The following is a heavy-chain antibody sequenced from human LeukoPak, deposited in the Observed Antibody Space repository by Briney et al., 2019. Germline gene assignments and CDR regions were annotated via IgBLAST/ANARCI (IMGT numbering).Heavy chain of an antibody. J-gene: IGHJ6*03. CDR1: GYTFTSYG. Sequence: ASVKVSCKASGYTFTSYGISWVRQAPGQGLEWMGWISAHNGNTNYAQKLQGRVTMTTDTSTSTAYMELRSLRSDDTAVYYCARAFYYSSSWYSWGYYYYMDVWGKGTTVTVSS. CDR3: ARAFYYSSSWYSWGYYYYMDV. D-gene: IGHD6-13*01. CDR2: ISAHNGNT. V-gene: IGHV1-18*01.